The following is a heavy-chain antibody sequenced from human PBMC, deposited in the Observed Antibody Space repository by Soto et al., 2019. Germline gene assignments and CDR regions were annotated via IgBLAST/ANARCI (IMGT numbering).Heavy chain of an antibody. J-gene: IGHJ4*02. V-gene: IGHV4-39*01. D-gene: IGHD1-20*01. CDR1: GGSISGSYYY. CDR3: ATSQKGYNWNYFDH. Sequence: SETLSLTCAVSGGSISGSYYYWAWLRQSPGKGPEWIGSVFYTGFTSYNPSLESRVSVSVDTSKSQFSLKLSAVTAAGTAVYYCATSQKGYNWNYFDHWGQGALVTVSS. CDR2: VFYTGFT.